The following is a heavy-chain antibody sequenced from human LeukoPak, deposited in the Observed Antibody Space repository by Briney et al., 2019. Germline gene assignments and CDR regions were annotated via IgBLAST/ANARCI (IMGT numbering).Heavy chain of an antibody. CDR3: ARLQDYYYDSSGHYQL. V-gene: IGHV3-53*01. CDR2: IYSGGST. CDR1: GFTVSSNY. Sequence: PGGSLRLSCAASGFTVSSNYMSWVRQAPGKGLEWVSVIYSGGSTYYADSVKGRFTISRDNSKNTLYLQMNSLRAEDTAVYYCARLQDYYYDSSGHYQLWGQGTLVTVSS. J-gene: IGHJ4*02. D-gene: IGHD3-22*01.